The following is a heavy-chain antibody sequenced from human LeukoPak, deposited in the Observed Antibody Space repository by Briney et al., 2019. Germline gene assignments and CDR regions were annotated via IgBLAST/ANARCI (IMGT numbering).Heavy chain of an antibody. CDR3: ARGGRIAAAGTWNYYYYMDV. CDR2: INPNSGGT. D-gene: IGHD6-13*01. J-gene: IGHJ6*03. V-gene: IGHV1-2*02. Sequence: HGASVKVSCKASGYTFTGYYMHWVRQAPGQGLEWMGWINPNSGGTNYAQKFQGRVTMTRDTSISTAYMELSRLRSDDTAVYYCARGGRIAAAGTWNYYYYMDVWGKGTTVTISS. CDR1: GYTFTGYY.